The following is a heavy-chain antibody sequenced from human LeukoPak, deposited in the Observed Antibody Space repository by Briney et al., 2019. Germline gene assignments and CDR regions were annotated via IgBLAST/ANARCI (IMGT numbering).Heavy chain of an antibody. Sequence: GGSLRLSCAASGFTFSNAWMSWVRQAPGKGLEWVSAISGSGGSTYYADSVKGRFTISRDNSKKTLYLQMNSLRAEDTAKYYCGKRLAYDSGGSDYFDYWGQGTLVTVSS. CDR1: GFTFSNAW. J-gene: IGHJ4*02. CDR2: ISGSGGST. CDR3: GKRLAYDSGGSDYFDY. V-gene: IGHV3-23*01. D-gene: IGHD3-10*01.